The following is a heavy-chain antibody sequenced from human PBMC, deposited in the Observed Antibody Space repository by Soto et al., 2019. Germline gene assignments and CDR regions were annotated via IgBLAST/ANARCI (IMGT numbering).Heavy chain of an antibody. CDR2: ISYSGST. CDR3: AGGPGVARNY. J-gene: IGHJ4*02. V-gene: IGHV4-30-4*01. D-gene: IGHD5-12*01. CDR1: GGSISSGNYY. Sequence: SETLSLTCTVSGGSISSGNYYWSWIRQPPGKGLEWIGFISYSGSTYYSASLQSRVTMSVDTSKNQFSLNLSFVTAADTAVYYCAGGPGVARNYWGQGTLVTVSS.